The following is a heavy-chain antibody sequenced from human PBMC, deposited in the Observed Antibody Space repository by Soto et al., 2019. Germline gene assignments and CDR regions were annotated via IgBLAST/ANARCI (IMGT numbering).Heavy chain of an antibody. CDR3: AARHFWSGPWTARRLDY. CDR2: IYYSGST. J-gene: IGHJ4*02. CDR1: GGSISSSSYY. D-gene: IGHD3-3*02. V-gene: IGHV4-39*07. Sequence: PSETLSLTXTVSGGSISSSSYYWGWIRQPPGKGLEWIGSIYYSGSTYYNPSLTSRVTISVDKSKNHFSLKLTSVTAADTAVYYCAARHFWSGPWTARRLDYWGQGTLVTVSS.